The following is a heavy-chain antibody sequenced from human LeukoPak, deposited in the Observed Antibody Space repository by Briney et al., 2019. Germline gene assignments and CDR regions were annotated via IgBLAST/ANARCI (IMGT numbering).Heavy chain of an antibody. CDR2: ISAYNGNT. V-gene: IGHV1-18*01. J-gene: IGHJ3*02. D-gene: IGHD3-16*01. CDR3: ARVFDRWGVGDAFDI. Sequence: GASVKVSCKASGYTFTSYGISWVRQAPGQGLEWMGWISAYNGNTNYAQKLQGRVTMTTDTSTSTAYMELRSLRSDDTAVYYCARVFDRWGVGDAFDIWGQGTMVTVSS. CDR1: GYTFTSYG.